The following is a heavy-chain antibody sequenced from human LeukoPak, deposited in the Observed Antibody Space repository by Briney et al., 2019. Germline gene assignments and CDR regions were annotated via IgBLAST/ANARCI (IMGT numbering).Heavy chain of an antibody. Sequence: SQTLSLTCTVSGGSISSGDYYWSWIRQPPGKGLEWIGYIYYSGSTYYNPSLKSRVTISVDTSKNQFSLKLSSVTAADTAVYYCARVYGDYEGGNWFDPWGQGTLVTVSS. CDR2: IYYSGST. CDR1: GGSISSGDYY. CDR3: ARVYGDYEGGNWFDP. V-gene: IGHV4-30-4*08. J-gene: IGHJ5*02. D-gene: IGHD4-17*01.